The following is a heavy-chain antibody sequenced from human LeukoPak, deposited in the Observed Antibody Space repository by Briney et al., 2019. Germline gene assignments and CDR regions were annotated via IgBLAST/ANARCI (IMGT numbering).Heavy chain of an antibody. V-gene: IGHV4-39*01. Sequence: SETLSLTCTVSGGSISSSSYYWGWIRQPPGKGLEWIGSIYYSGSTYYNPSLKSRVTISVDTSKNQFSLKLSSVTAADTAVYYCARSRIMITFGGVIVPYYFDYWGQGTLDTVSS. CDR2: IYYSGST. CDR3: ARSRIMITFGGVIVPYYFDY. CDR1: GGSISSSSYY. J-gene: IGHJ4*02. D-gene: IGHD3-16*02.